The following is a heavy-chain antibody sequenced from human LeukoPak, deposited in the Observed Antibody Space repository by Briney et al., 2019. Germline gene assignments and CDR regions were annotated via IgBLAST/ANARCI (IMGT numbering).Heavy chain of an antibody. D-gene: IGHD3-10*01. CDR2: IYHGGST. V-gene: IGHV4-38-2*02. Sequence: SETLSLTCTVSGYSISSGYYWGWIRQSPGKGLEWIGSIYHGGSTYYNPSLRSRVTISVDKSKNQFSLKLSSVTAADTAVYYCARVGYYGSGSPSFDYWGQGTLVTASS. J-gene: IGHJ4*02. CDR3: ARVGYYGSGSPSFDY. CDR1: GYSISSGYY.